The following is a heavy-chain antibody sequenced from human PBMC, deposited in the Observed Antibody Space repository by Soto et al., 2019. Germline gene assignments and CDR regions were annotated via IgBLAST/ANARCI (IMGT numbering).Heavy chain of an antibody. Sequence: SETLSLTCAVSGGSISSGGYSWSWIRQPPGKGLEWIGYIYHSGSTYYNPSLKSRVTISVDRSKNQFSLKLSSVTAADTAVYYCARLSTIFGVVTGFDYWGQGTLVTVSS. V-gene: IGHV4-30-2*01. CDR3: ARLSTIFGVVTGFDY. J-gene: IGHJ4*02. CDR2: IYHSGST. CDR1: GGSISSGGYS. D-gene: IGHD3-3*01.